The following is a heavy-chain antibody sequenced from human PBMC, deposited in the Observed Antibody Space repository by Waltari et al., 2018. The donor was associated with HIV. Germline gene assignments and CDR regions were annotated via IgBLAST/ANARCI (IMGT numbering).Heavy chain of an antibody. D-gene: IGHD3-10*01. CDR3: AKDLKARGIDPSLLDT. V-gene: IGHV3-30*02. CDR1: GFSFSTFG. CDR2: IPFDGTDE. J-gene: IGHJ1*01. Sequence: VRLVESGGGVIQPGGSLRLSCAASGFSFSTFGLHWVRQAPGRCLGGLAFIPFDGTDEYYLYSVKARFTISRDNSKNTRFLQMSGLRTDDTAYYFCAKDLKARGIDPSLLDTWGQGTLVTVSS.